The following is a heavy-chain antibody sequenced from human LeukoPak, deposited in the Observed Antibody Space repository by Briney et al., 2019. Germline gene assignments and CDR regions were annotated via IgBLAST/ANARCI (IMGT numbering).Heavy chain of an antibody. V-gene: IGHV3-15*01. D-gene: IGHD6-25*01. J-gene: IGHJ4*02. Sequence: KPGGSLRLSCAASGFTFSNAWMNWVRQAPGKGLEWVGRIKSETDGGTTDYAAPVKGRFTISRDDSKNTLYLEVNSLKTEDTAVYYCSKYQLPHIAAIASWGQGTLVTVSS. CDR1: GFTFSNAW. CDR3: SKYQLPHIAAIAS. CDR2: IKSETDGGTT.